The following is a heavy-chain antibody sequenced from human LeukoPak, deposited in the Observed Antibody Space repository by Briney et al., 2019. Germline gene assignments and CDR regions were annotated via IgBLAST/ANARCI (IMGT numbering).Heavy chain of an antibody. J-gene: IGHJ6*03. CDR1: GGSFSPYY. CDR2: INHSRST. V-gene: IGHV4-34*01. CDR3: ARETSQKGAHYMDV. D-gene: IGHD3-16*01. Sequence: SETLSLTCAVYGGSFSPYYWSWIRQSPDKGLEWIGEINHSRSTNYNPSLKSRVTISVDTSKNQFSLKLRSVTAADTAVYYCARETSQKGAHYMDVWGKGTTVTISS.